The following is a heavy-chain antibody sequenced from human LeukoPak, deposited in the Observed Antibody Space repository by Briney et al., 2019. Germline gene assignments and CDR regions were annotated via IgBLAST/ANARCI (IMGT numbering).Heavy chain of an antibody. Sequence: PSETLSLTCAVYGGSFSGYYWSWIRQPPGKGLEWIGEINHSGSTNYNPSLKSRVTISVDTSKNQFSLKLSSVTAADTAVYYCARLKAYYDIPRLFDYWGQGTLVTVSS. CDR2: INHSGST. V-gene: IGHV4-34*01. J-gene: IGHJ4*02. CDR3: ARLKAYYDIPRLFDY. CDR1: GGSFSGYY. D-gene: IGHD3-9*01.